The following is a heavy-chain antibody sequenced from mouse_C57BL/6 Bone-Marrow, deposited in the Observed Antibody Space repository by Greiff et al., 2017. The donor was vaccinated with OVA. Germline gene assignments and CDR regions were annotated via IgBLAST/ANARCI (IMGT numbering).Heavy chain of an antibody. CDR3: AREGIITTVVNY. CDR1: GYTFTSYW. D-gene: IGHD1-1*01. J-gene: IGHJ2*01. Sequence: QVQLQQPGAELVKPGASVKLSCKASGYTFTSYWMHWVKQRPGQGLEWIGMIHPNSGSTNYNEKFKSKATLTVDKSSSTAYMQLSSLTSEDSAVDYCAREGIITTVVNYWGQGTTLTVSS. CDR2: IHPNSGST. V-gene: IGHV1-64*01.